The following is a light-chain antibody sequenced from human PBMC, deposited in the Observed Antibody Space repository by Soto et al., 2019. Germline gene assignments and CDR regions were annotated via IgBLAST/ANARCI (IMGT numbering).Light chain of an antibody. V-gene: IGKV3-20*01. CDR1: QSVSNDS. CDR3: QHYGSSSGT. Sequence: EIVLTQSPGTLSLSPGERATLSCRASQSVSNDSLAWYQHKPGQAPMLLFYGAASRATGIPDRFSGSGSGTDFTLTISRLEPEDFAVYYCQHYGSSSGTFGQGTKVEIK. J-gene: IGKJ1*01. CDR2: GAA.